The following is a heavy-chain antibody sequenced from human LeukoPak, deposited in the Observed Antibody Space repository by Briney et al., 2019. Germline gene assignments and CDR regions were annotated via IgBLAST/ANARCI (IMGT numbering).Heavy chain of an antibody. J-gene: IGHJ4*02. CDR1: GGSISSYY. CDR2: VYTTGST. CDR3: ARGAGDDLDY. V-gene: IGHV4-4*07. D-gene: IGHD7-27*01. Sequence: PSETLSLTCNVSGGSISSYYWSWIRQPAGKGLEWIGRVYTTGSTNYNPSLKSRVTISSDTSKNQLSLKLTSVTAADTAVYYCARGAGDDLDYWGQGTLVSVSS.